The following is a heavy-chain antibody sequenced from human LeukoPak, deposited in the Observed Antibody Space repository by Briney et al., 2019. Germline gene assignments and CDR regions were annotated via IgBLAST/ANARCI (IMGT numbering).Heavy chain of an antibody. CDR3: ARGKRRFDY. J-gene: IGHJ4*02. CDR1: GFNFSDYY. V-gene: IGHV3-11*01. Sequence: GGSLRLSCAASGFNFSDYYMSWIRQAPGKGLELVSYIRSSGFSTYYAGSAKGRFIISRDNDRNSLYLQMKSLAPKDTALYYCARGKRRFDYWGQGTLVSVSS. CDR2: IRSSGFST.